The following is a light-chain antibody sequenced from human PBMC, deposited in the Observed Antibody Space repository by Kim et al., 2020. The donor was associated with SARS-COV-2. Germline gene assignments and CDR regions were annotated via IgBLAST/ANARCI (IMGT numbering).Light chain of an antibody. V-gene: IGKV1-39*01. CDR2: LAA. CDR3: QQSYSTPLT. CDR1: QTISIY. Sequence: ASVGDRVTITCRASQTISIYFNWYQQKPGKAPRLLISLAANVQSGAPSRFSGSGSGTDFTLTINSLQPEDFATYCSQQSYSTPLTFGGGTKVDIK. J-gene: IGKJ4*01.